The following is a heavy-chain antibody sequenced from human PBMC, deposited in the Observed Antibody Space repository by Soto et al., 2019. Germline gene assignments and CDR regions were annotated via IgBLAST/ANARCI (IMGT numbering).Heavy chain of an antibody. D-gene: IGHD3-16*01. CDR3: ARARGGTYDAFDI. Sequence: SETLSLTCGVSGGSISSYFWSLILQSPGKGMERIGYVLYSGTTNYNPSLKGRVTMSVDTSNNRFSLKLTSVTAADTAVYFCARARGGTYDAFDIWGQGTMVTVSS. CDR1: GGSISSYF. CDR2: VLYSGTT. V-gene: IGHV4-59*01. J-gene: IGHJ3*02.